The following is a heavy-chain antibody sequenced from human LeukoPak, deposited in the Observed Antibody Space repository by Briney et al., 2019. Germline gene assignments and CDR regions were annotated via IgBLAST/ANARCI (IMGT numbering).Heavy chain of an antibody. CDR3: ARDPGDAFDI. J-gene: IGHJ3*02. Sequence: PSKTLSLTCTVSGGSISSGDYYWSWIRQPPGKGLEWIGYIYYSGSTYHDPSLKSRITISVDTSKNQFSLKLSSVTAADTAMYYCARDPGDAFDIWGQGTMVTVSS. CDR1: GGSISSGDYY. V-gene: IGHV4-30-4*08. CDR2: IYYSGST.